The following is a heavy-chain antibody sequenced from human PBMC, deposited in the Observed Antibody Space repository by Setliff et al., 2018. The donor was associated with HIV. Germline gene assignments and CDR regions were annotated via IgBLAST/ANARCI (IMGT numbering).Heavy chain of an antibody. V-gene: IGHV4-59*01. CDR3: ARARGRAQLSYYFDS. CDR2: VSYSGGT. Sequence: NPSETLSLTCSVPSGSISVYYWSWVRQPPGRGLEWVGYVSYSGGTSYNPTLDSRVTMSIDTARDQFSLKLSSVTAADTAVYYCARARGRAQLSYYFDSWGQGRLVTVSS. D-gene: IGHD4-4*01. J-gene: IGHJ4*02. CDR1: SGSISVYY.